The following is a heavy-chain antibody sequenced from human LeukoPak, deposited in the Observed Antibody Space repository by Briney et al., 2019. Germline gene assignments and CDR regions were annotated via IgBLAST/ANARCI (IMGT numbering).Heavy chain of an antibody. Sequence: SETLSLTCTASGGSISTYYWSWIRQPPGKGLEWVGYIYYTGSTSYNPSLNTRVTRAVDTSKNQFSLKLSDVTAAETAVYYLARGGAAPNLRGGELDRWGQGALVTVSS. V-gene: IGHV4-59*01. CDR1: GGSISTYY. CDR2: IYYTGST. CDR3: ARGGAAPNLRGGELDR. D-gene: IGHD6-6*01. J-gene: IGHJ5*02.